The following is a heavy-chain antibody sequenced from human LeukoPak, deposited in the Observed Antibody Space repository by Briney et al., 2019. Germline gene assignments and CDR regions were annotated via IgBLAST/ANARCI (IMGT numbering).Heavy chain of an antibody. CDR1: GFTFSSYA. CDR3: ARERNGERSGYYYYYYGMDV. V-gene: IGHV3-30-3*01. CDR2: ISYDGSNK. J-gene: IGHJ6*02. Sequence: GRSLRLSCAASGFTFSSYAMHWVRQAPGKGLEWVAVISYDGSNKYYADSVKGRFTISRDNSKNTLYLQMNSLRAEDTAVYYCARERNGERSGYYYYYYGMDVWGQGTTVTVSS. D-gene: IGHD1-1*01.